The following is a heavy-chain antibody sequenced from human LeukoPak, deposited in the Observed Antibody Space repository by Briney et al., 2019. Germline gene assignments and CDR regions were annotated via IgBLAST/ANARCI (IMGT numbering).Heavy chain of an antibody. Sequence: ASVKVSCKASGYTFTSYGISLVRQAPGQGLEWMGWISAYNGNTNYAQKLQGRVTMTTDTSTSTAYMELRSLRSDDTAVYYCARDPWNYGEDWFDPWGQGTLVTVSS. CDR1: GYTFTSYG. J-gene: IGHJ5*02. CDR3: ARDPWNYGEDWFDP. V-gene: IGHV1-18*01. D-gene: IGHD1-7*01. CDR2: ISAYNGNT.